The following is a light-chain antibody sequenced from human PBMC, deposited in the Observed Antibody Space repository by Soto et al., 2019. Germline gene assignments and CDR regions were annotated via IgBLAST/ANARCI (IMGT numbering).Light chain of an antibody. CDR2: DVS. Sequence: QSALAQPASVSGSPGQSITISCTGTSSDVGDYNYVSWYQQHPGKAPKLMIYDVSNRPSGVSNRFSGSKSGNTASLTISGLQAEDEGDYYCSSYTRSSTLGVVFGGGTKLTVL. V-gene: IGLV2-14*01. CDR1: SSDVGDYNY. CDR3: SSYTRSSTLGVV. J-gene: IGLJ2*01.